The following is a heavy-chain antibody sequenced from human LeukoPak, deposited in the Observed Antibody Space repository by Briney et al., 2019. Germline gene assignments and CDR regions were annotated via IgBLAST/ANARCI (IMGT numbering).Heavy chain of an antibody. D-gene: IGHD6-19*01. CDR1: GFTFRTYS. CDR3: ARDQAHLVAGKLDY. J-gene: IGHJ4*02. CDR2: ISSSSSYI. V-gene: IGHV3-21*01. Sequence: PGGSLRLSFAASGFTFRTYSMNWARQAPGKGLEGFSSISSSSSYIYYADSVKGRFTISRDNAKNSLYLQMNSLRAEDTAVYYCARDQAHLVAGKLDYWGQGTLVTVSS.